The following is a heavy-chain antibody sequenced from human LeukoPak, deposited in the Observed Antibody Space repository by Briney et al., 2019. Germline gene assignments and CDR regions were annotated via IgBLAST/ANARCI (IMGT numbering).Heavy chain of an antibody. CDR3: ARVRGTALTAYPGYFDY. D-gene: IGHD2-21*02. CDR2: TSIYTGNT. J-gene: IGHJ4*02. Sequence: ASVKVSCKASGYTFNSYGISWVRQAPGQGLEWMGWTSIYTGNTKYGEKFQGRATMTRDTSTSTAYLEVRSLSSDDTAVYYCARVRGTALTAYPGYFDYWGQGTLVTVSS. CDR1: GYTFNSYG. V-gene: IGHV1-18*04.